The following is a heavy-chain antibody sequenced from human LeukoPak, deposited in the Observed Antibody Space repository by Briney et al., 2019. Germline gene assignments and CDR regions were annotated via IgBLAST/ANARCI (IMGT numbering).Heavy chain of an antibody. D-gene: IGHD1-26*01. CDR2: ISRSSSVI. J-gene: IGHJ4*02. CDR3: ARDRGGFYSY. V-gene: IGHV3-48*01. Sequence: PGGSLRLSCAVSGFTFSSYSMYWVRQAPGKGLEWISYISRSSSVIYYADSVKGRFTISRDNAKNSLYLQMNSLRAEDTAVYYCARDRGGFYSYWGQGTLVTVSS. CDR1: GFTFSSYS.